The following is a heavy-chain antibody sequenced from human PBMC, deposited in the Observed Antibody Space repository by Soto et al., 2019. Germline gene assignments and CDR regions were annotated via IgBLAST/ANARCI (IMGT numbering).Heavy chain of an antibody. V-gene: IGHV3-66*01. CDR3: AGDGGVAASGILGL. CDR2: IYSVGIT. Sequence: EVQLVESGGGLVQPGGSLRLSCAASGFTVSSNYMSWVRQAPGKGLEWVSIIYSVGITYYADSVKGRLIISRDNSKNTLYLQMNSLRAEDTAVYYCAGDGGVAASGILGLWGQGTLVTVSS. J-gene: IGHJ4*02. D-gene: IGHD6-13*01. CDR1: GFTVSSNY.